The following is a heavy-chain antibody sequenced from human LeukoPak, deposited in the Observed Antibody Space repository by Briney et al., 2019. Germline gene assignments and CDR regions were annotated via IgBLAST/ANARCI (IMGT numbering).Heavy chain of an antibody. CDR1: GYSFTSYW. CDR3: AIQGSSWPYYFDY. V-gene: IGHV5-51*01. Sequence: PGESLKISCKGSGYSFTSYWIGWVRQMPGKGLEWMGIIYPAHSDTRYSPSFQGQVTISADKSISTAYLQWSSIKASDTAMYYCAIQGSSWPYYFDYWGQGTLVTVSS. CDR2: IYPAHSDT. D-gene: IGHD6-13*01. J-gene: IGHJ4*02.